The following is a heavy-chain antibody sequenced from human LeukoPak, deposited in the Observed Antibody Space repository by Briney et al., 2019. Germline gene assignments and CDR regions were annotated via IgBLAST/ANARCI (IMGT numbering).Heavy chain of an antibody. D-gene: IGHD2-2*01. CDR2: IKQDGSEK. Sequence: GGSLRLSCAASGFTFSSYWMSWVRQAPGKGLEWVANIKQDGSEKYYVDSVKGRFTISRDNAKNSLYLQMNSLRAEDTAVYYCARDLRCSSTSCYGYYYGMDVWGQGTTVTVS. J-gene: IGHJ6*02. V-gene: IGHV3-7*01. CDR1: GFTFSSYW. CDR3: ARDLRCSSTSCYGYYYGMDV.